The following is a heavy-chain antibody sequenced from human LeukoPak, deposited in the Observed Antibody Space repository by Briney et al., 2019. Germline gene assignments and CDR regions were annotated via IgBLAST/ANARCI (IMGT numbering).Heavy chain of an antibody. CDR1: GGSISSGGYY. CDR3: ARAGSAAGLTVEY. V-gene: IGHV4-30-2*01. D-gene: IGHD6-13*01. CDR2: IYHSGST. J-gene: IGHJ4*02. Sequence: PSQTLSLTCTVSGGSISSGGYYWSWIRQPPGKGLEWIGYIYHSGSTYYDPSLKSRVTISVDRSKNPFSLKLSSLTAADTAVYYCARAGSAAGLTVEYWGQGTLVTVSS.